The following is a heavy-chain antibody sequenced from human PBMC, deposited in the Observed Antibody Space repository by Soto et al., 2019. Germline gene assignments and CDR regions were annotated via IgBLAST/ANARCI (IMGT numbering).Heavy chain of an antibody. D-gene: IGHD4-17*01. CDR3: TTDSRTTVPEVHFDF. CDR1: GFTFHNAW. CDR2: IRSQSDGGSG. Sequence: EVQLEESGGGVVMPGGSLRLSCAASGFTFHNAWINWVRQPPGGGLEWVGRIRSQSDGGSGDYAAPVKGRFVVSRDDSKNMVYLQMNSLKFEDTAVYYCTTDSRTTVPEVHFDFWGHGTLVTVSS. J-gene: IGHJ4*01. V-gene: IGHV3-15*07.